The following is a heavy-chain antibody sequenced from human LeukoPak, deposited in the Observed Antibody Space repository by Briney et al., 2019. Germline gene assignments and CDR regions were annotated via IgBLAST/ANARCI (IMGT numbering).Heavy chain of an antibody. CDR1: GFTFGDYA. J-gene: IGHJ4*02. CDR2: IRSKAYAVTT. Sequence: GGSLRLSCTASGFTFGDYAMAWFRQAPGKGLEWVGVIRSKAYAVTTEYVASVKGRFTISRDDSRSIDYLQMNSLKTEDTAVYYCTRGSRDSSSFWGAGYWGQGTLVSVSS. CDR3: TRGSRDSSSFWGAGY. D-gene: IGHD6-13*01. V-gene: IGHV3-49*03.